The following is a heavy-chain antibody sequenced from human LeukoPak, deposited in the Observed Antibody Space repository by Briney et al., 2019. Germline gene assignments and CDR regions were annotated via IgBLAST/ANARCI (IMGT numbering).Heavy chain of an antibody. J-gene: IGHJ6*02. D-gene: IGHD6-13*01. V-gene: IGHV1-8*01. CDR3: ARDGAAAGYYYYGMDV. Sequence: ASVKVSCKASGYTFTIYDINWVRQATGQGLEWMGWMNPNSGNTGYAQKFQGRVTMTRNTSISTAYMELSSLRSEDTAVYYWARDGAAAGYYYYGMDVWGQGTTVTVSS. CDR2: MNPNSGNT. CDR1: GYTFTIYD.